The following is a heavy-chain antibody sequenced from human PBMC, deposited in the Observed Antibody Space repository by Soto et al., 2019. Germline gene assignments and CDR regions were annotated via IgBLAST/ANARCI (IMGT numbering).Heavy chain of an antibody. CDR1: GGSIDTYY. CDR3: AIRKSTLGHAFDI. Sequence: SETLSLTCSVSGGSIDTYYWTWFRQAPGRGLECIGNIYYSGTTNINPALESRLSISVDTSKNQFSLRLSSVTVADTAIYYCAIRKSTLGHAFDIWGQGVMVNVS. CDR2: IYYSGTT. V-gene: IGHV4-59*08. J-gene: IGHJ3*02. D-gene: IGHD3-3*02.